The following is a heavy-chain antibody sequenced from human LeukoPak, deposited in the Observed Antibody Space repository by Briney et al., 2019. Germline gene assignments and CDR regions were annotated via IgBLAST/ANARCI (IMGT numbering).Heavy chain of an antibody. J-gene: IGHJ6*02. CDR3: ARDPHDFWSGYYNGYYGMDV. CDR2: INHSGST. D-gene: IGHD3-3*01. CDR1: GGSFSGYY. Sequence: SETLSLTCAVYGGSFSGYYWSWIRQPPGKGLEWIGEINHSGSTNYNPSLKSRVTISVDTSKNQFSLKLSSVTAADTAVYYCARDPHDFWSGYYNGYYGMDVWGQGTTVTVSS. V-gene: IGHV4-34*01.